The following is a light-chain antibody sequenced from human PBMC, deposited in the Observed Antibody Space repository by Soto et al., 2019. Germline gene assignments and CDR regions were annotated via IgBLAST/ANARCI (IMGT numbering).Light chain of an antibody. CDR3: QQYTRYSAYT. CDR1: QTISNW. J-gene: IGKJ2*01. CDR2: KAS. Sequence: DIQMTQFPSTLSASIGDRVTITCRASQTISNWLAWYQQQPGKAPKLLIYKASSLETAVPSRFSGSGSGTEFTLTISSLQPDDFATYYCQQYTRYSAYTFGQGTRLELK. V-gene: IGKV1-5*03.